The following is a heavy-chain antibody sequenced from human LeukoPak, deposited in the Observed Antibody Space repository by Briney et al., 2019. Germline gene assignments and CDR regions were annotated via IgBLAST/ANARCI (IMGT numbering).Heavy chain of an antibody. Sequence: PGGSLRLSCAASGFTFSNAWMSWVRQAPGKGLEWVGRIKSKTDGGTTDYAAPVKGRFTISRDDSKNTLYLQMNSLKTEDTAVYYCTTDHRRAHYYDSSGLDYWGQGTLVTVSS. CDR2: IKSKTDGGTT. V-gene: IGHV3-15*01. D-gene: IGHD3-22*01. J-gene: IGHJ4*02. CDR3: TTDHRRAHYYDSSGLDY. CDR1: GFTFSNAW.